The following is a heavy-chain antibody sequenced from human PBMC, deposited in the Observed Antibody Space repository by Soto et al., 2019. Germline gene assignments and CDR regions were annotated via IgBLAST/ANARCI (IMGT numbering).Heavy chain of an antibody. V-gene: IGHV3-53*02. D-gene: IGHD6-19*01. CDR3: ARDADSSGLHY. J-gene: IGHJ4*02. Sequence: EVSLVETGGGLIHPGGSLRLSCAASGFTVSGMFMNWVLQAPGKGLEWVSVIYPDGPTYYADSVKGRFSTSRDNSKNTLLLQLNNLRAEDTAVYYCARDADSSGLHYWGQGILVTVSS. CDR1: GFTVSGMF. CDR2: IYPDGPT.